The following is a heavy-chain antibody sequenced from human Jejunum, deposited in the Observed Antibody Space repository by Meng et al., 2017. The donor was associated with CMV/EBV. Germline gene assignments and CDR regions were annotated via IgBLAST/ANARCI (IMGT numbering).Heavy chain of an antibody. Sequence: CEASGYTFTAYSVHWVRQAPGQGLEWVGMINPTGGSARHAEKFQGRVRMTSDTSTSTVHMELSSLRFDDTAVYYCARAYNYFGSLDPWGQGTLVTVSS. D-gene: IGHD3-10*01. V-gene: IGHV1-46*01. CDR2: INPTGGSA. J-gene: IGHJ5*02. CDR1: GYTFTAYS. CDR3: ARAYNYFGSLDP.